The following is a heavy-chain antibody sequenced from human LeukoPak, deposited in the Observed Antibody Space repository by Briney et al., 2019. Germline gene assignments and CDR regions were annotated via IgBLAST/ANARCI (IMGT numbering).Heavy chain of an antibody. D-gene: IGHD3-10*01. Sequence: SDTLSLLCAVYSRPFNRYYWSWIRQPRGKALEWIGEINHSGSTNYNPSLKRRVTISVDTSKNQFSLKLSSVTAADTAVYYSARGRVLLWFGEKSPDNWFDPWGQGTLVTVSS. CDR3: ARGRVLLWFGEKSPDNWFDP. CDR1: SRPFNRYY. V-gene: IGHV4-34*01. J-gene: IGHJ5*02. CDR2: INHSGST.